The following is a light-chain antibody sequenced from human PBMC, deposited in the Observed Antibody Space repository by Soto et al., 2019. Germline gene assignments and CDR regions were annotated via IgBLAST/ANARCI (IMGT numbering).Light chain of an antibody. J-gene: IGLJ1*01. Sequence: QSVLTQPASVSGAPGQSITISCTGTSSDFGGYNYVSWYQQLPGKAPKLMIYDVSDRPSGVSDRFSGSKSGNTASLTISGLQAEDEADYYCSSYTSSSTLGVFGTGTKVTV. V-gene: IGLV2-14*03. CDR1: SSDFGGYNY. CDR2: DVS. CDR3: SSYTSSSTLGV.